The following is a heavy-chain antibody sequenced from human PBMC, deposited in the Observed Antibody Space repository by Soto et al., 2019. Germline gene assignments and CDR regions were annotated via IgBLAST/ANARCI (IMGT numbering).Heavy chain of an antibody. Sequence: ASVKVSCKVSGYTLTEFSMHWVRQAPGKGLEWMGGFDPEDGETIYAQKFQGRVTMTEDTSTDTAYMELSSLRSEDTAVYYCATAQSPGYDFWSGYSWFDPWGQGTLVTVSS. J-gene: IGHJ5*02. D-gene: IGHD3-3*01. V-gene: IGHV1-24*01. CDR1: GYTLTEFS. CDR2: FDPEDGET. CDR3: ATAQSPGYDFWSGYSWFDP.